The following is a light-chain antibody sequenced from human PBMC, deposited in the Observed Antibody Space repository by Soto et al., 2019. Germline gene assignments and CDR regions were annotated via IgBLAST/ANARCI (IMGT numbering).Light chain of an antibody. CDR1: SGDVGGYNY. CDR3: CSYRSDNTWV. CDR2: EVN. J-gene: IGLJ3*02. V-gene: IGLV2-14*01. Sequence: QSALTQPASVSGSPGQSITISCTGSSGDVGGYNYVSWYQQFPGKAPKLMIYEVNDRPSGVSNRFSGSKSGNTASLTISGLQTEDEADYYCCSYRSDNTWVFGGGTKLTVL.